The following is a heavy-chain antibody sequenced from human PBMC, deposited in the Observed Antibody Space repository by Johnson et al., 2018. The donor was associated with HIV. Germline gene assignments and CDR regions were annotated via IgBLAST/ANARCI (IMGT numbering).Heavy chain of an antibody. V-gene: IGHV3-33*05. Sequence: VQLVESGGGVVQPGGSLRLSCAASGFTFSTYGMHWVRQAPGKGLEWVAVITYDGSNKYYADSVKGRFTISRDSSKNTLYLQINSLRAEDTAVYYCARNRPVSYGYRGAFDFWGQGTMVTVSS. J-gene: IGHJ3*01. CDR1: GFTFSTYG. D-gene: IGHD5-18*01. CDR3: ARNRPVSYGYRGAFDF. CDR2: ITYDGSNK.